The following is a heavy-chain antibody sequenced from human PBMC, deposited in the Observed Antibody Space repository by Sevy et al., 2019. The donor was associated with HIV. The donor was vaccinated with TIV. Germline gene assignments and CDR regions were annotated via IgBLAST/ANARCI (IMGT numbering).Heavy chain of an antibody. CDR1: GFTFFSHV. D-gene: IGHD6-13*01. CDR3: ATGTTDSSISWVFDV. J-gene: IGHJ3*01. V-gene: IGHV3-23*01. Sequence: GGSLRLSCAASGFTFFSHVMSWVRQAPGKGLEWVSGLSGSGGTTYYADSVKGRFSISRDNPKNEPYLQMGSLRIEDTSVYYCATGTTDSSISWVFDVWGQGTMVTVSS. CDR2: LSGSGGTT.